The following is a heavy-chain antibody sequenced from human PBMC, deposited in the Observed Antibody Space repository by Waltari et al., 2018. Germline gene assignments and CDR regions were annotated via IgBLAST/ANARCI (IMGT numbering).Heavy chain of an antibody. Sequence: EVQLVESGGGLVQPGGSLRLSCLVSGFTFSDYWMSWVRQAPGKGLERVANIKQDGSDIYYADSVKGRFTISRDNAKNSLYLQMNSLRAEDTAVYYCARDVGNVGGNYWGQGTLVTVSS. CDR1: GFTFSDYW. V-gene: IGHV3-7*01. CDR2: IKQDGSDI. J-gene: IGHJ4*02. D-gene: IGHD3-10*01. CDR3: ARDVGNVGGNY.